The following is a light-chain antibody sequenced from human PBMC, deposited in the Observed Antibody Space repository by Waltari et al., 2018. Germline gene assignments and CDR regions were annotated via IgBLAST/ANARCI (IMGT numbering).Light chain of an antibody. CDR1: QSVLSSSNNMNY. V-gene: IGKV4-1*01. CDR3: QQYYSTPRT. CDR2: WAS. J-gene: IGKJ1*01. Sequence: DIVMTQSPDSLAGSLGDRATIHCNYSQSVLSSSNNMNYLAWYQQKPGQPPKLLIYWASTRESGVPDRFSDSGSGTDFTLPISSLQAEDVAVYYCQQYYSTPRTFGQGTKVEIK.